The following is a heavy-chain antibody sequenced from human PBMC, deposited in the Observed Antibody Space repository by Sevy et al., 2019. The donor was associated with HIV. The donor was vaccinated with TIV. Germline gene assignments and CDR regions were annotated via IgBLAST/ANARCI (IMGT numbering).Heavy chain of an antibody. D-gene: IGHD3-16*02. V-gene: IGHV3-7*01. CDR1: GFTFNNYW. CDR2: IRQDGSEK. CDR3: ASYRTTSFGWD. J-gene: IGHJ4*02. Sequence: GGSLRLSCAASGFTFNNYWMSWVRQAPGKGLEWVANIRQDGSEKYYVESVKGGFTISRDNAKNSLFLQMNSLRAEDTAGYYGASYRTTSFGWDWGQGTLVTVSS.